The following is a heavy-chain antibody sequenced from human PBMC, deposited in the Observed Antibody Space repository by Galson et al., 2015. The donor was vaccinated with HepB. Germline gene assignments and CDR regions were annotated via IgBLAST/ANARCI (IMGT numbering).Heavy chain of an antibody. CDR3: ARRRVLMAFDP. CDR2: INPSGGST. CDR1: GYTFTTYY. V-gene: IGHV1-46*01. D-gene: IGHD2-8*01. Sequence: SVKVSCKASGYTFTTYYMHWVRQAPGQGPEWMGMINPSGGSTAYAPKFQGRITMTSDKSTNTFYMDLHSLSSEDTAVYYCARRRVLMAFDPWGHGTLVTVSS. J-gene: IGHJ5*02.